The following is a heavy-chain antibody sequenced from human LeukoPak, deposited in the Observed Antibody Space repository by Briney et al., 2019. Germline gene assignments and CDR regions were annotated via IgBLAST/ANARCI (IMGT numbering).Heavy chain of an antibody. Sequence: GGSLRLSCAASGFSFSSNAMSWVRQAPGKGLEWVSSISASDGDTYYADSVKGRFTISRDNSKNTLYLQMNSLRAEDTAVYYCAKDPMTTVTTVDSDWGRGTLVTVSS. CDR2: ISASDGDT. V-gene: IGHV3-23*01. J-gene: IGHJ4*02. D-gene: IGHD4-17*01. CDR1: GFSFSSNA. CDR3: AKDPMTTVTTVDSD.